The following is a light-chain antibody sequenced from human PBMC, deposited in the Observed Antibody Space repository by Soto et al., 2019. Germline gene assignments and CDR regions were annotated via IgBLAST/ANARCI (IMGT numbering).Light chain of an antibody. CDR2: AAS. Sequence: DIQMTQSPSSLSAPVGDRVTITCRASQGIINYLVWYQQKPGKVPKLLIYAASTLQSVVPSRFSGSGSGRDFTLTISSLQPEDVATFYCRKYYSAPFTFGAGTKVDIK. CDR1: QGIINY. V-gene: IGKV1-27*01. CDR3: RKYYSAPFT. J-gene: IGKJ3*01.